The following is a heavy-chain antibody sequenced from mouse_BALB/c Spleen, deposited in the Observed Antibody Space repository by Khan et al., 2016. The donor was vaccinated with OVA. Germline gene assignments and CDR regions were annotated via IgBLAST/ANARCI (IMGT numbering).Heavy chain of an antibody. CDR3: ARGDCDPAMDY. D-gene: IGHD2-13*01. V-gene: IGHV1-9*01. CDR1: GYTFSMYW. Sequence: QVQLKESAAELMKPGASVTMSCKATGYTFSMYWIEWVKQRPGHGLEWIGEILPGSGTTHYNEKFKDKATFTADTSSNTAYMQLSSLTSEDSAVYYCARGDCDPAMDYWGQGTSVTVSS. J-gene: IGHJ4*01. CDR2: ILPGSGTT.